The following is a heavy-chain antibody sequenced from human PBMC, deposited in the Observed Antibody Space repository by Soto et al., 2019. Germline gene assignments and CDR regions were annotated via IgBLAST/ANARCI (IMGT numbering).Heavy chain of an antibody. CDR1: GGSISSGSYY. D-gene: IGHD6-13*01. J-gene: IGHJ6*02. Sequence: TSDTLSLTCTVSGGSISSGSYYWSWIRQPPGKGLEWIGYIYYSGSTNYNPSLKSRVTISVDTSKNQFSLKLSSVTAADTAVYYCASSNIAAAGFYYYGMDVWGRGTTDTVSS. V-gene: IGHV4-61*01. CDR2: IYYSGST. CDR3: ASSNIAAAGFYYYGMDV.